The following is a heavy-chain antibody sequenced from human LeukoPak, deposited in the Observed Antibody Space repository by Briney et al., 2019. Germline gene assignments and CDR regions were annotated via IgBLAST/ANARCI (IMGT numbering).Heavy chain of an antibody. D-gene: IGHD2-15*01. Sequence: SETLSLTCTVSGGSISSSSYYWGWIRQPPGKGLEWIGSIYYSGSTYYNPSLKSRVTISVDTSKNQFSLKLSSVTAADTAVYYCAREGREVVVVAAPIDYWGQGTLVTVSS. CDR3: AREGREVVVVAAPIDY. J-gene: IGHJ4*02. V-gene: IGHV4-39*07. CDR1: GGSISSSSYY. CDR2: IYYSGST.